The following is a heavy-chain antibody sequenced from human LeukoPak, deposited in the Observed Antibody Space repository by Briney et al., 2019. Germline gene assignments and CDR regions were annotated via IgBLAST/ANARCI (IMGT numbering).Heavy chain of an antibody. CDR3: ASGDYGAGSPVMRY. V-gene: IGHV4-61*02. D-gene: IGHD3-10*01. J-gene: IGHJ4*01. CDR1: GGSISSGSYY. Sequence: SQTESLICTVSGGSISSGSYYWSWIRQPAGKGLEWIGRIYTSGSTNYNPSLKSRVTISVDTSKNQFSLKLSSVTAADTAVYYCASGDYGAGSPVMRYWGHGTLVIVSS. CDR2: IYTSGST.